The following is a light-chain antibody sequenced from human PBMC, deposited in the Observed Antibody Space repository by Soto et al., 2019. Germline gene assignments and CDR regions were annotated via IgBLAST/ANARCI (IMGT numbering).Light chain of an antibody. Sequence: VLTQSPATLSLSPGERAILSCRASQSVAGSLAWYQQKPGQAPRLLIYGASSRATGIPDRFSGSGSGTDFTLTISRLEPEDFAVYYCQQYGSSGTFGQGTKVDIK. CDR1: QSVAGS. CDR2: GAS. J-gene: IGKJ1*01. CDR3: QQYGSSGT. V-gene: IGKV3-20*01.